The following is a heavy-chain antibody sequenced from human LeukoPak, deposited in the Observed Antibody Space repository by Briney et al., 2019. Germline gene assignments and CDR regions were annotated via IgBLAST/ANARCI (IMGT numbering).Heavy chain of an antibody. D-gene: IGHD3-22*01. J-gene: IGHJ4*02. CDR3: AKDQRITMIVVVTPFDD. Sequence: GSLRLSCAASGFTFSSYGMHWVRQAPGKGREWVAFIRYDGSNEYYANSVKGRFTISRDNSKNTLYLQMNSLRPEDTAVYYCAKDQRITMIVVVTPFDDWGQGTLVTVSS. CDR2: IRYDGSNE. CDR1: GFTFSSYG. V-gene: IGHV3-30*02.